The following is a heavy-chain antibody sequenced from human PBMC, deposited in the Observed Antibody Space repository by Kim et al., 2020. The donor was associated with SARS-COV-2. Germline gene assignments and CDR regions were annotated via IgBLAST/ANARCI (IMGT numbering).Heavy chain of an antibody. V-gene: IGHV3-30*04. Sequence: GGSLRLSCAASGFTFSSYAMHWVRQAPGKGLEWVAVISYDGSNKYYADSVKGRFTISRDNSKNTLYLQMNSLRAEDTAVYYCARPNSAGDKVPFDYWGQGTLVTVSS. CDR3: ARPNSAGDKVPFDY. CDR1: GFTFSSYA. J-gene: IGHJ4*02. D-gene: IGHD4-17*01. CDR2: ISYDGSNK.